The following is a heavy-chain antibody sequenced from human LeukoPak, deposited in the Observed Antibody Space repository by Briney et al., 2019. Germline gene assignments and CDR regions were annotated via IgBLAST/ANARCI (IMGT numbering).Heavy chain of an antibody. CDR1: GGSINSYY. Sequence: SETLSLTCTVSGGSINSYYWSWIRQPPGKGLEWIGYIYYSGSTNYNPSLKSRVTMSVDTSKNQFSLKLSSVTAADTAVYYCARDWEAYDILTGYATGDAFDIWGQGTMVTVSS. D-gene: IGHD3-9*01. CDR3: ARDWEAYDILTGYATGDAFDI. CDR2: IYYSGST. V-gene: IGHV4-59*12. J-gene: IGHJ3*02.